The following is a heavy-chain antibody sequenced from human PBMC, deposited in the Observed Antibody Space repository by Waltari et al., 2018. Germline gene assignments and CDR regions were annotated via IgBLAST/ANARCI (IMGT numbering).Heavy chain of an antibody. V-gene: IGHV4-39*07. CDR3: AREVGPKGDWFDP. CDR1: GGSISGSGYH. D-gene: IGHD1-26*01. Sequence: QLQLQESGPGLVKPSETLSLTCTVSGGSISGSGYHWGWIRQPPGKGLEWIGSIHYSGTTYYNSSLKSRVTISVDMSKNQFSLNLNSVTAADTAVYYCAREVGPKGDWFDPWGQGTLVTVSS. J-gene: IGHJ5*02. CDR2: IHYSGTT.